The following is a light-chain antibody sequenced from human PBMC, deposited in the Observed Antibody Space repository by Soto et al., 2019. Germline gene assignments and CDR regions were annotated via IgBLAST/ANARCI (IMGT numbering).Light chain of an antibody. CDR1: QSVSNN. Sequence: ILMTQSPATLSVSPGERATLSCRASQSVSNNLAWYQQKPGQAPRLLIYDASTRATGIPARFSGSGSGTEVTLTISGLQSEDFAVYYCQQYNNWPPWTFDQGTKVEIK. J-gene: IGKJ1*01. CDR3: QQYNNWPPWT. CDR2: DAS. V-gene: IGKV3-15*01.